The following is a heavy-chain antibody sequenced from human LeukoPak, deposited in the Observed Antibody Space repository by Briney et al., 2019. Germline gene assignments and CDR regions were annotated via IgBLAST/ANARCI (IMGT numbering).Heavy chain of an antibody. CDR2: IIPIFGTA. V-gene: IGHV1-69*05. CDR3: ASPLGITRGAFDI. Sequence: ASVKVSCKASGGTFSSYAISWVRQAPGQGLEWMGGIIPIFGTANYAQKFQGRVTMTRDTSTSTVYMELSSLRSEDTAVYYCASPLGITRGAFDIWGQGTMVTVSS. J-gene: IGHJ3*02. D-gene: IGHD3-10*01. CDR1: GGTFSSYA.